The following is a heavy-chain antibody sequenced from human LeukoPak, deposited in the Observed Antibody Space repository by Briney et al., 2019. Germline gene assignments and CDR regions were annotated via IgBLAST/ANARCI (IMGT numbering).Heavy chain of an antibody. D-gene: IGHD3-10*01. J-gene: IGHJ6*03. CDR3: ARVGYGSGSYYNVVGYYYYYYMDV. V-gene: IGHV1-8*01. CDR1: GYTFTSYD. Sequence: ASVKVSCKASGYTFTSYDINWVRQATGQGLEWVGWMNPNSGNTGYAQKFQGRVTMTRNTSISRAYMALSSLRSEDTAVYYCARVGYGSGSYYNVVGYYYYYYMDVWGKGTTVTVSS. CDR2: MNPNSGNT.